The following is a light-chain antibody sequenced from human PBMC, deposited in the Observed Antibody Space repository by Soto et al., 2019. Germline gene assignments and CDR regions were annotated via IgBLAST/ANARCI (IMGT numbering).Light chain of an antibody. CDR3: CLYAGSVV. CDR1: SSDVGSYNL. V-gene: IGLV2-23*01. J-gene: IGLJ2*01. Sequence: QSVLTQPASVSGSPGQSITISCTGTSSDVGSYNLVSWYQQHPGKAPKLMIYEGSKRPSGVSYRFSGSKSGNTASLTISGLQAEDEADYYCCLYAGSVVFGGGTKLTVL. CDR2: EGS.